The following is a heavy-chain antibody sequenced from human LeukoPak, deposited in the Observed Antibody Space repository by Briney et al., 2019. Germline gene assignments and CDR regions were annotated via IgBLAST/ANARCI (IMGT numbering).Heavy chain of an antibody. CDR1: GGTFDTYA. CDR2: ISAYNGNT. Sequence: ASVKVSCKASGGTFDTYALSWVRQAPGQGLEWMGWISAYNGNTNYAQKLQGRVTMTTDTSTSTAYMELRSLRSDDTAVYYCARDRSSWYYYTDDAFDIWGQGTMVTVSS. V-gene: IGHV1-18*01. D-gene: IGHD6-13*01. J-gene: IGHJ3*02. CDR3: ARDRSSWYYYTDDAFDI.